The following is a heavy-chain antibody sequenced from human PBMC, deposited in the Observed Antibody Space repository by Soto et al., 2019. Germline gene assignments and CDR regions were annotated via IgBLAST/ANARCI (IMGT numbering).Heavy chain of an antibody. D-gene: IGHD1-1*01. Sequence: QVQLVESGGGVVQPGRSLRLSCAASGFTFSNYGMHWVRQAPGKGLEWVAVIWYDGSNKYYADSVKGQFTISRDNYKKTLYLQMNSLKAAETAMYYCAREGENWNATSREVFDYWGQGTLVTGSS. CDR3: AREGENWNATSREVFDY. V-gene: IGHV3-33*01. CDR2: IWYDGSNK. J-gene: IGHJ4*02. CDR1: GFTFSNYG.